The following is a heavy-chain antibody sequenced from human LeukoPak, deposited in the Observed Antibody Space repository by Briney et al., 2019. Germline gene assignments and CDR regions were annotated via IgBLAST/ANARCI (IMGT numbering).Heavy chain of an antibody. CDR3: AREARAPNG. J-gene: IGHJ4*02. D-gene: IGHD2-8*01. Sequence: PGGSLRFSCAASGFSFSSYWMTWVRQAPGKGLEWVANIKQDGSEKYYVDSVKGRFTISRDNAKNSLYLQLNSLRAEDTAVYYCAREARAPNGWGQGTLVTVSS. CDR2: IKQDGSEK. V-gene: IGHV3-7*01. CDR1: GFSFSSYW.